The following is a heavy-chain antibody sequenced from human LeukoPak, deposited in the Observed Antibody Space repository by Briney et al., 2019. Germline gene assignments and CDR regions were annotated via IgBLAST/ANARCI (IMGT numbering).Heavy chain of an antibody. CDR2: IIPILGIA. Sequence: WASVKVSCKASGGTFSSYAISWVRQAPGQGLEWMGRIIPILGIANYAQKFQGRVTITADKSTSTAYMELSSLRSEDTAVYYCARDWHCSGGRCENCFDPWGREPWSLSPQ. CDR3: ARDWHCSGGRCENCFDP. J-gene: IGHJ5*02. V-gene: IGHV1-69*04. CDR1: GGTFSSYA. D-gene: IGHD2-15*01.